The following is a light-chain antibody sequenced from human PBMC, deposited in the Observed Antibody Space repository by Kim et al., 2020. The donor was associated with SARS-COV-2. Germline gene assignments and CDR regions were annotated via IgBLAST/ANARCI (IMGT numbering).Light chain of an antibody. Sequence: QPVLTQPSSASASLGSSVKLTCTLSRGHSTYIVAWHQQQPGRAPRYLLELESDGSLKRGTGIPDRLSGSSSGADRHLIISNLQTEDEADYYCETWDINIPLWVFGGGTQLTVL. CDR3: ETWDINIPLWV. V-gene: IGLV4-60*03. CDR2: LESDGSL. J-gene: IGLJ3*02. CDR1: RGHSTYI.